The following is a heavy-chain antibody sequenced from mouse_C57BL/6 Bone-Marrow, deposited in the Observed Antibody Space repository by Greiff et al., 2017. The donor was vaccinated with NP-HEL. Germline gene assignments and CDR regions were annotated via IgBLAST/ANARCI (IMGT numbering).Heavy chain of an antibody. V-gene: IGHV10-1*01. Sequence: EVNVVESGGGLVQPKGSLKLSCAASGFSFNTYAMNWVRQAPGKGLEWVARIRSKSNNYATYYADSVKDRFTISRDDSESMLYLQMNNLKTEDTAMYYCVSMVTTTDWYFDVWGTGTTVTVSS. D-gene: IGHD2-2*01. CDR1: GFSFNTYA. CDR3: VSMVTTTDWYFDV. CDR2: IRSKSNNYAT. J-gene: IGHJ1*03.